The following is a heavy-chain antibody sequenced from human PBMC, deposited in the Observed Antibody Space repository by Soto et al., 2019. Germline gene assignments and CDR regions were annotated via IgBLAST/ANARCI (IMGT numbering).Heavy chain of an antibody. CDR3: ARGDSTDCSNGVCSFFYNHDMHV. CDR2: INPKSGGT. D-gene: IGHD2-8*01. J-gene: IGHJ6*02. Sequence: QVQLLHSGAEVKKPGASVKVSCKASGYSFTDYHIHWVRQAPGQGLEWLGRINPKSGGTSTAQKFQGWVTMTTDTSISTASMALTRLTSDDTAIYYCARGDSTDCSNGVCSFFYNHDMHVWGQGTTVTVSS. V-gene: IGHV1-2*04. CDR1: GYSFTDYH.